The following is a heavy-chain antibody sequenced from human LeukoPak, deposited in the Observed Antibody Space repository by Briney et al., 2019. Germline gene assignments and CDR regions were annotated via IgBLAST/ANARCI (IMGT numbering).Heavy chain of an antibody. CDR1: GFTFSSYA. Sequence: GGPLRLSCAASGFTFSSYAMSWVRQAPGKGLEWVSAISGSGTTTYYADSVRGRFTISRDNSKNTLYLQMSSLRAEDTAVYYCTKVGDCSSTTCPLANWFDPWGQGTLVTVSS. CDR3: TKVGDCSSTTCPLANWFDP. V-gene: IGHV3-23*01. D-gene: IGHD2-2*01. CDR2: ISGSGTTT. J-gene: IGHJ5*02.